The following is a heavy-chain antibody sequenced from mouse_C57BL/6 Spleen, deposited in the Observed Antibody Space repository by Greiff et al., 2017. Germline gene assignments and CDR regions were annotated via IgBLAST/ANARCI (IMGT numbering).Heavy chain of an antibody. CDR3: ARKGYGNDEAFAY. V-gene: IGHV2-2*01. CDR2: IWRGGST. CDR1: GFSLTSYG. J-gene: IGHJ3*01. D-gene: IGHD2-10*02. Sequence: QVQLQQSGPGLVQPSQSLSITCTVSGFSLTSYGVHWVRQSPGKGLEWLGVIWRGGSTDYNAAFISRLSISKGNSKSQVFFKMTSLQADDTAIYYCARKGYGNDEAFAYWGQGTLVTVSA.